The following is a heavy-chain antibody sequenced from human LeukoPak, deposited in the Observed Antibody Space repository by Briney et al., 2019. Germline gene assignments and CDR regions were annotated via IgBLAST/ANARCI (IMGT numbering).Heavy chain of an antibody. CDR3: ARDPFGQDNDFGY. D-gene: IGHD3-10*01. V-gene: IGHV1-2*02. CDR1: GYTFTDYY. J-gene: IGHJ4*02. Sequence: ASVKVSCKASGYTFTDYYMHWVRQAPGQGLEWMGWINANSGGTKYAQKFQGRVTVTRDTSISTAYMELNRLRSDDTAVYYCARDPFGQDNDFGYWGQGTLVTVSS. CDR2: INANSGGT.